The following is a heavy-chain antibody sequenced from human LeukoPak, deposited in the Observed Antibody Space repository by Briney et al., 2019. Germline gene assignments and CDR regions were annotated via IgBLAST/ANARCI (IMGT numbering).Heavy chain of an antibody. CDR1: GGSFSGYY. J-gene: IGHJ5*02. CDR3: GRGGHRNYDGWFDP. V-gene: IGHV4-34*01. D-gene: IGHD4-11*01. Sequence: PSETLSLTCAVYGGSFSGYYWSWIRQPPGKGLEWIGEINHSGSTNYNPSLKSRVTISVDTSKNQFSLKLSSVTAADTAVYYCGRGGHRNYDGWFDPWGQGTLVTVSS. CDR2: INHSGST.